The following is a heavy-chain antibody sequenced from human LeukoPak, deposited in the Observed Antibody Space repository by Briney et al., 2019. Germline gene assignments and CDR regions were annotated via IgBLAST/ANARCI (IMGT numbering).Heavy chain of an antibody. CDR3: ARDRSPSGIAAGYAFDI. V-gene: IGHV4-4*07. CDR1: GGSISSYY. CDR2: IYTSGST. Sequence: SETLSLTCTVSGGSISSYYWSWIRRPAGKGLEWIGRIYTSGSTNYNPSLKSRVTMSVDTSKNQFSLKLSSVTAADTAVYYCARDRSPSGIAAGYAFDIWGQGTMVTVSS. D-gene: IGHD6-13*01. J-gene: IGHJ3*02.